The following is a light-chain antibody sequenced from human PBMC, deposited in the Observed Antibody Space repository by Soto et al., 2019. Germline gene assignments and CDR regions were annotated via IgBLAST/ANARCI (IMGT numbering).Light chain of an antibody. V-gene: IGKV4-1*01. CDR2: WAS. CDR1: PTVLSSSSSKNF. J-gene: IGKJ5*01. Sequence: IVMTQSPDSLAVSLGETATIKSKSTPTVLSSSSSKNFLGWYQQKPGQPPKLLISWASTRQSGVLDRFSGRGSGADFTLTISSLQAEDVAVYYCKQYYSAPITFGKGTRLEIK. CDR3: KQYYSAPIT.